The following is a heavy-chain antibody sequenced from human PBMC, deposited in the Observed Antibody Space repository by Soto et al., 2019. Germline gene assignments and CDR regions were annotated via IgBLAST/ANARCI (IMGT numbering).Heavy chain of an antibody. D-gene: IGHD3-10*01. V-gene: IGHV4-34*01. CDR1: GGSFSGYQ. J-gene: IGHJ6*03. CDR3: ARGLILWFGELSRRGGYYYYMDV. CDR2: INDSGNI. Sequence: QVQLQQWGAGLLKPSETLSLTCAVYGGSFSGYQWTWIRQTPGKRLEWIGEINDSGNINYNPSLKGRVTILVDTPKKQLSLKLSSVTAADTAVYSCARGLILWFGELSRRGGYYYYMDVWGKGTTVTVSS.